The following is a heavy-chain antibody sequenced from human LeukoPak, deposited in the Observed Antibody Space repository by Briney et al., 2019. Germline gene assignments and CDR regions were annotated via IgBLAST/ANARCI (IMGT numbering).Heavy chain of an antibody. Sequence: PGGSLRLSCAASGFTFDDYAMHWVRQAPGKGLEWVSAISGSGGSTYYADSVKGRFTISRDNSKNTLYLQMNSLRAEDTAVYYCAKDRDSSSGGSDYWGQGTLVTVSS. V-gene: IGHV3-23*01. CDR2: ISGSGGST. D-gene: IGHD6-6*01. CDR3: AKDRDSSSGGSDY. CDR1: GFTFDDYA. J-gene: IGHJ4*02.